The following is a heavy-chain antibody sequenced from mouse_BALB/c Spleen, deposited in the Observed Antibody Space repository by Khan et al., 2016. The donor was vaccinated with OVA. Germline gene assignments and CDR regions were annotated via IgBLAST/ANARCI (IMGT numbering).Heavy chain of an antibody. V-gene: IGHV14-1*02. CDR2: IDPENGNT. CDR3: ARHGYSPWFAY. CDR1: GFNIKDYY. D-gene: IGHD2-3*01. J-gene: IGHJ3*01. Sequence: IQLVQSGAALVRPGALVNLSCKASGFNIKDYYMNWVKQRPEQGLEWIGWIDPENGNTIYDPKFQGKASISSDTSSNTAYLQLSSLTSEDTAVDDCARHGYSPWFAYWGQGTLVTVSA.